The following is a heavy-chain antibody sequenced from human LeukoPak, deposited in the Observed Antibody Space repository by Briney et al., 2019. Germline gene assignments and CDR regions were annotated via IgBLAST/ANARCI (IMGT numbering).Heavy chain of an antibody. J-gene: IGHJ4*02. CDR1: GFTFSSYG. CDR3: AKDHDYGDLDY. D-gene: IGHD4-17*01. V-gene: IGHV3-30*18. CDR2: ISYDGSNK. Sequence: PGGSLRLSCAASGFTFSSYGIHWVRQAPGKGLEWVAVISYDGSNKYYADSVKGRFTISRDNSKNTLYLQMNSLRAEDTAVYYCAKDHDYGDLDYWGQGTLVTVSS.